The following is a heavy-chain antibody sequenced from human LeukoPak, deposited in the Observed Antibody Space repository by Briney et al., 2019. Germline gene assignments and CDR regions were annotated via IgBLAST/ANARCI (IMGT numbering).Heavy chain of an antibody. Sequence: GRSLRLSCAASGFTFSSYAMHWVRQAPGKGLEWVAVISYDGSNKYYADSVKGRFTISRDNSKNTLYLQMNSLRAEDTAVYYCAREGNWRSFDYWGQGTLVTVSS. D-gene: IGHD1-1*01. CDR2: ISYDGSNK. CDR1: GFTFSSYA. V-gene: IGHV3-30-3*01. CDR3: AREGNWRSFDY. J-gene: IGHJ4*02.